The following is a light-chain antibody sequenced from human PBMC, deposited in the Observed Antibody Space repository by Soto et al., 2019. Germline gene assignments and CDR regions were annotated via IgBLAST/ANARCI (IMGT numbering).Light chain of an antibody. Sequence: QSVLTQPPSVSGASGQRVTISCIGSGSNIGAGYDVHWYQQLPHTAPKLLMSNNNNRPSGVPDRFSGSKSGTSASLAITGLQTEDEADYYCQSYDSSLNVAVFGGGTKLTVL. V-gene: IGLV1-40*01. CDR3: QSYDSSLNVAV. CDR2: NNN. CDR1: GSNIGAGYD. J-gene: IGLJ2*01.